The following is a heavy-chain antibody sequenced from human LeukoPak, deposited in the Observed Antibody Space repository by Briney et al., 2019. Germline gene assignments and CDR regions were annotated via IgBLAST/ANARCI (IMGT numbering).Heavy chain of an antibody. V-gene: IGHV3-74*01. CDR3: ARDIKSQYHFDSSGYYLGY. J-gene: IGHJ4*02. CDR1: GFTFSSYW. D-gene: IGHD3-22*01. Sequence: GGSLRLSCAASGFTFSSYWMYWVRQVPGKGLVWVSRINSDGSSTSYADSVKGRFTISRDNAKNTLYLQMNGLRAEDMAVYYCARDIKSQYHFDSSGYYLGYWGQGTLVTVSS. CDR2: INSDGSST.